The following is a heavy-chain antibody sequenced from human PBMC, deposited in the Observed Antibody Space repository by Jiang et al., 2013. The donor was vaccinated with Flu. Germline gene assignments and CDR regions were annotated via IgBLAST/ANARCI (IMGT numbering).Heavy chain of an antibody. CDR1: GFSLSTSGVG. CDR2: IYWDDDK. J-gene: IGHJ4*02. CDR3: AHTPPYFSDDFYLVG. D-gene: IGHD2-21*02. Sequence: KPTQTLTLTCTFSGFSLSTSGVGVGWIRQPPGKALEWLALIYWDDDKRYSPSLKNRLTITKDTSKNQVVLTMTSLDPVDTATYFCAHTPPYFSDDFYLVGWGQGTLVTVSS. V-gene: IGHV2-5*02.